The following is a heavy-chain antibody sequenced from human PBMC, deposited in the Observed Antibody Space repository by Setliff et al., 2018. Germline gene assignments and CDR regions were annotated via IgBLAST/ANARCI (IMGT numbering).Heavy chain of an antibody. CDR2: IYSGDRNT. Sequence: PGGSLRLSCAASGFAFSTYAVSWVRQAPEKGLEWVSTIYSGDRNTFYTDSVKGRFTIFRDGSKNTLYLQMTSLRAEDTAVYYCAKPQVELRWGFESWGQGTLVTVSS. D-gene: IGHD1-7*01. CDR1: GFAFSTYA. V-gene: IGHV3-23*03. CDR3: AKPQVELRWGFES. J-gene: IGHJ4*02.